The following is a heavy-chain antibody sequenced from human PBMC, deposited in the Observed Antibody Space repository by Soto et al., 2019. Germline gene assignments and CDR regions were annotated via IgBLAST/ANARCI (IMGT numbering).Heavy chain of an antibody. D-gene: IGHD3-16*01. Sequence: GGSLRLSCAASGFTFSDYYMSWLRQPPGKGLEWVSYISKSGSIIHFADSVKGRFAISRDNAKNTLYLQMGSLRAEDTALYYCARDLSPYSDYYDESTSEAWFDPWGQGTLVTVSS. J-gene: IGHJ5*02. CDR2: ISKSGSII. V-gene: IGHV3-11*01. CDR1: GFTFSDYY. CDR3: ARDLSPYSDYYDESTSEAWFDP.